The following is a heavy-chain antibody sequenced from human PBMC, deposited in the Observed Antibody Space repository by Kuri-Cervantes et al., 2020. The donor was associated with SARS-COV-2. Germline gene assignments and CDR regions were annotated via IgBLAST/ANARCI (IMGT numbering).Heavy chain of an antibody. V-gene: IGHV3-33*01. CDR1: GFTFSSYG. CDR2: IWYDGSNK. CDR3: ARAGQYQLLYDTKEAYYYGMDV. Sequence: GRSLRLSCAASGFTFSSYGMHWVRQAPGKGLEWVAVIWYDGSNKYYADSVKGRFTISRDNSKNTLYLQMNSLRAEDTAVYYCARAGQYQLLYDTKEAYYYGMDVWGQGTTVTDSS. D-gene: IGHD2-2*02. J-gene: IGHJ6*02.